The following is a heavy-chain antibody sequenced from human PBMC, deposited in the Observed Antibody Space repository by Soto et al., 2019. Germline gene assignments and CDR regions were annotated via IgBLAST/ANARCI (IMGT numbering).Heavy chain of an antibody. V-gene: IGHV3-33*01. CDR2: IWFDGSYK. CDR1: GLTVSSYG. CDR3: ARASFSHCSDTSCYLDWDFDL. J-gene: IGHJ2*01. D-gene: IGHD2-2*01. Sequence: LRLSCAACGLTVSSYGMHWVRQARGKALEWVAGIWFDGSYKYYADYGKGRFTISRDNSKNSLYLQMNSLRAEDTAVYYCARASFSHCSDTSCYLDWDFDLWGRGTLVTVSS.